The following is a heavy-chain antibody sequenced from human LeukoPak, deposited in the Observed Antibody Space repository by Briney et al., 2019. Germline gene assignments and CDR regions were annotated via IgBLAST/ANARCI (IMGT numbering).Heavy chain of an antibody. CDR2: ITGSGGNT. J-gene: IGHJ4*02. CDR1: GFTFSNYG. CDR3: SKASAMIVVVSKHFDY. Sequence: GGTLRLSCAASGFTFSNYGMNWVRQPPGKGLEWVSGITGSGGNTYYADSVKGRFTISRDNSKNTLYLQMKSLSAEDTAVYYCSKASAMIVVVSKHFDYWGQGTLVTVSS. V-gene: IGHV3-23*01. D-gene: IGHD3-22*01.